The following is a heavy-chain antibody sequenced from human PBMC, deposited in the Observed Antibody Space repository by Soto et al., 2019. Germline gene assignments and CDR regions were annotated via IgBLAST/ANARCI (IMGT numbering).Heavy chain of an antibody. CDR2: INHSGRT. CDR1: SGSFSGYY. Sequence: SETRSLTCAVDSGSFSGYYWSWIRQPPGKGLGWSGEINHSGRTNYNPSLKRRVNISVDTSKNQVSLKLSSVTAADTDVYYCARGRVSGDRCSDSTFGLKIRYYYYYGMDVWGHGTTVT. CDR3: ARGRVSGDRCSDSTFGLKIRYYYYYGMDV. V-gene: IGHV4-34*01. D-gene: IGHD3-16*01. J-gene: IGHJ6*01.